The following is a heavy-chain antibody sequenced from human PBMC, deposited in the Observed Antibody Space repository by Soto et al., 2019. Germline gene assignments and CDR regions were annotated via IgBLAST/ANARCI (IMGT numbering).Heavy chain of an antibody. CDR3: ARGGIVATIDS. J-gene: IGHJ4*02. CDR1: GGTFSTSA. CDR2: VNPIFGTT. Sequence: QVQLVQSGAEVKKPGSSVKVSCKASGGTFSTSAISWVRQAPGQGLEWMGAVNPIFGTTNFAQKFQGRVTITADKSTTTAYMELSSLTSKDTAVYYCARGGIVATIDSWGQGTLVTVSS. V-gene: IGHV1-69*06. D-gene: IGHD5-12*01.